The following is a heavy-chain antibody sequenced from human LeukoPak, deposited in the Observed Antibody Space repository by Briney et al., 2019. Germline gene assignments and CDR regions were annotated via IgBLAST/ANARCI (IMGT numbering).Heavy chain of an antibody. V-gene: IGHV4-34*01. CDR2: INHSGST. CDR1: GGSFSDYY. J-gene: IGHJ5*02. D-gene: IGHD3-22*01. CDR3: ARSHYYDSSGSHNNWFDP. Sequence: PSETLSLTCAVYGGSFSDYYWTWIRQPPGKGLEWIGEINHSGSTNYNPSLKSRVTISVDTSKNQFSLKLSSVTAADTAVYYCARSHYYDSSGSHNNWFDPWGQGTLVTVSS.